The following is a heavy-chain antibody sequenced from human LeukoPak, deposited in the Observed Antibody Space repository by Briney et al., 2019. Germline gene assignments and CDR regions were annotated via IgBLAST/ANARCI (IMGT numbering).Heavy chain of an antibody. CDR2: IYESGST. D-gene: IGHD6-13*01. J-gene: IGHJ5*02. V-gene: IGHV4-38-2*02. CDR3: ARPPGIAAAWFDP. Sequence: SKTLSLTCTVSGYSISSGYYWGWIRQPPGKGLEWIGSIYESGSTYYNPSLKSRVTISVDTSKNQFSLKLRSVTAADTGVYYCARPPGIAAAWFDPWGQGTLVTVSS. CDR1: GYSISSGYY.